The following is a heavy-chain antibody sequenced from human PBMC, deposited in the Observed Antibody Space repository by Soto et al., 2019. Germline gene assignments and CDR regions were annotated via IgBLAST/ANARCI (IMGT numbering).Heavy chain of an antibody. D-gene: IGHD5-12*01. CDR2: ISYDGNTK. Sequence: QVQLVEYGGGVVQPGRSLRLSCAASGFIFSGYAMHWVRQAPGKGLEWVAVISYDGNTKYYADSVKGRFTVSRDNSKNTLYEQMNNLSAEDTGMYYCAKETSAYEIDYWGQCTLVTVSS. J-gene: IGHJ4*02. CDR1: GFIFSGYA. CDR3: AKETSAYEIDY. V-gene: IGHV3-30-3*01.